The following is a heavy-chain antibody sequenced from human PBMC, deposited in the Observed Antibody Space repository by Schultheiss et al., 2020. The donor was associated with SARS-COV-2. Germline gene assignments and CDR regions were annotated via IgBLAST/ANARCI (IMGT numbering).Heavy chain of an antibody. J-gene: IGHJ6*02. CDR1: GASISSFY. CDR3: ARPDGDYALYGMDV. CDR2: INHSGST. D-gene: IGHD4-17*01. V-gene: IGHV4-59*08. Sequence: SETLSLTCTVSGASISSFYWSWIRQTPGKGLEWIGSINHSGSTYYNPSLKSRGTISVDTSKNQFSLKLSSVTAADTAVYYCARPDGDYALYGMDVWGQGTMVTVSS.